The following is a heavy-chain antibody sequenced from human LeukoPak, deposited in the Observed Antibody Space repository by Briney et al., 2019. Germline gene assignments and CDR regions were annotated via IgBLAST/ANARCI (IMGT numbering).Heavy chain of an antibody. D-gene: IGHD6-13*01. CDR1: GFILSSSD. CDR3: AINEAAGFDY. J-gene: IGHJ4*02. CDR2: IRYDGSNK. V-gene: IGHV3-30*02. Sequence: GGSLRLSCATSGFILSSSDMHWVRQAPGKGLEWVAFIRYDGSNKYYADSVKGRFTISRDNSKNTLYLQMNSLTAEDTAVYYCAINEAAGFDYWGQGTLVIVSS.